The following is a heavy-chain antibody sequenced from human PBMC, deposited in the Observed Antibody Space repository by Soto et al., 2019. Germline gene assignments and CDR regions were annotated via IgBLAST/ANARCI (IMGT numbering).Heavy chain of an antibody. J-gene: IGHJ4*02. D-gene: IGHD2-21*02. CDR3: ARLLGTAVFDH. CDR2: IYPSGST. Sequence: QVQLRESGPGLVKASETLSLTCPVSGGSISGYHWSWIRQAPGKGLEWIGKIYPSGSTYYNPSLDRPDIISADTTKFQVSMKLSPVTAADTAIYYCARLLGTAVFDHWGQGTLVTVSS. CDR1: GGSISGYH. V-gene: IGHV4-4*09.